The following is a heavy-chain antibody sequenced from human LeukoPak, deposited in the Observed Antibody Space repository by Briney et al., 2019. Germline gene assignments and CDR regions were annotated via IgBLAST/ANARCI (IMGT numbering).Heavy chain of an antibody. CDR1: GFTFSTYS. Sequence: GGSLRLSCAASGFTFSTYSMNWVRQAPGKGLEWVSSITPSGSYIYYATSVKGRFTISRDNAKNSLYLQMNSLRAEDTAVYYCARDFSSGSIWGQGTMVPVSS. CDR3: ARDFSSGSI. J-gene: IGHJ3*02. D-gene: IGHD6-25*01. CDR2: ITPSGSYI. V-gene: IGHV3-21*01.